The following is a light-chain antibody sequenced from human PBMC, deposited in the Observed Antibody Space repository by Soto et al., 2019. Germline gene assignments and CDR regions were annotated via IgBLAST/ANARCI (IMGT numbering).Light chain of an antibody. CDR3: QQYYSYSKT. V-gene: IGKV4-1*01. CDR1: HSFLYSSNNKNY. Sequence: DIVMTQSPASLAVSLGERATINCNASHSFLYSSNNKNYLVWYQQKPGQPPKLLIYWASTRESGVPDRFSGSGSGTEFTLTISSLQPDDLATYYCQQYYSYSKTFGQGTKVDIK. CDR2: WAS. J-gene: IGKJ1*01.